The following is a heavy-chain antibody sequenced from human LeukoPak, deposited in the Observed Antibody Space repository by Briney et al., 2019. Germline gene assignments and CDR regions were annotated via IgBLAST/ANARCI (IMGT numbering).Heavy chain of an antibody. CDR3: TSGGHLDV. CDR2: IKGDGSEK. D-gene: IGHD3-16*01. V-gene: IGHV3-7*01. CDR1: GITFSTFW. J-gene: IGHJ6*04. Sequence: GGSLRLSCAASGITFSTFWMSWARQAPWKGLEWVANIKGDGSEKNYVDSVKGRFTISRDNAENSLYLQMNSLRAEDTAVYYCTSGGHLDVWGKGTTVTVSS.